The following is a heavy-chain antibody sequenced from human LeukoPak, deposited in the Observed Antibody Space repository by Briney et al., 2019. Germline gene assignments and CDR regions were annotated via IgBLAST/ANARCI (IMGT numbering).Heavy chain of an antibody. V-gene: IGHV3-43*02. CDR2: IIGDGGST. CDR1: GFTFDDYA. D-gene: IGHD3-22*01. CDR3: AKDRSVYYYDSSGWPVDY. Sequence: PGRSLRLSCAASGFTFDDYAMHCVRPAPGKGLEWVSLIIGDGGSTYYADSEKGRFTSSRDNSKNSLYLQMNSLRTEDTALYYCAKDRSVYYYDSSGWPVDYWGQGTLVTVSS. J-gene: IGHJ4*02.